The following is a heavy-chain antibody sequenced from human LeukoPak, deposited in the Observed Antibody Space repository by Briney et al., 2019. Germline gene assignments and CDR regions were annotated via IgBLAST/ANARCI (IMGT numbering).Heavy chain of an antibody. Sequence: PGGSLRLSCAASGFTFSSYWMHWVRQAPGKGLVWVSRINSDGSSTSYADSVKGRFTISRDNAKNTLYLQMNSLRAEDTAVYYCARGGYSSSRYASRYYYYYYYMDVWGKGTTVTVSS. CDR1: GFTFSSYW. CDR2: INSDGSST. J-gene: IGHJ6*03. V-gene: IGHV3-74*01. CDR3: ARGGYSSSRYASRYYYYYYYMDV. D-gene: IGHD6-13*01.